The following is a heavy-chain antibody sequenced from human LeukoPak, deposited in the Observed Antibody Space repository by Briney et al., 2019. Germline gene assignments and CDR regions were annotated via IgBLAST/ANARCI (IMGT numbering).Heavy chain of an antibody. CDR3: AREGDSGSYYVDY. CDR2: IIPILGIA. Sequence: ASVTVSCKASGGTFNSYAISWVRQAPGQGLEWMGRIIPILGIANYAQKFQGRVTITADKSTSTAYMELSSLRSEDTAVYYCAREGDSGSYYVDYWGQGTLVTVSS. D-gene: IGHD1-26*01. J-gene: IGHJ4*02. CDR1: GGTFNSYA. V-gene: IGHV1-69*04.